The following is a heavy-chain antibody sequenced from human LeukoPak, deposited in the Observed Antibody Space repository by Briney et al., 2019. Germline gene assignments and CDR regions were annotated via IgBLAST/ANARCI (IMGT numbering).Heavy chain of an antibody. CDR3: ARRGNWNDFDY. CDR1: GYTFTSYG. V-gene: IGHV1-18*01. CDR2: INSYNGNT. Sequence: ASVKVSCKASGYTFTSYGFTWVRQAPGQGLEWMGWINSYNGNTQYAPKFKGRVTTTIDTSTSTAYMELRSLGSDDTAVYYCARRGNWNDFDYWGQGALVTVSS. D-gene: IGHD1-20*01. J-gene: IGHJ4*02.